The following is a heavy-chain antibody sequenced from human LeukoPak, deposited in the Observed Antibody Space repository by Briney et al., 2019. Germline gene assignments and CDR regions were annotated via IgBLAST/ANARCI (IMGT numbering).Heavy chain of an antibody. CDR1: GFTFSSYA. D-gene: IGHD2-15*01. CDR3: AKACFFGGIPYYFDY. Sequence: GSLRLSCAASGFTFSSYAMSWVRQAPGKGLEWVSAISGSGGSTYYADSVKGRFTISRDNSKNTLYLQMNSLRAEDTAVYYCAKACFFGGIPYYFDYWGQGTLVTVSS. J-gene: IGHJ4*02. V-gene: IGHV3-23*01. CDR2: ISGSGGST.